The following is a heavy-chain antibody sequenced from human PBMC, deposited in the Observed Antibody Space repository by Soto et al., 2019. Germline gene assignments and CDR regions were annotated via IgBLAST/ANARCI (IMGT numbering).Heavy chain of an antibody. CDR3: ARDRSADRFVQYFQQ. J-gene: IGHJ1*01. D-gene: IGHD3-3*01. CDR1: GGSISIGNYC. CDR2: IHYSWSS. V-gene: IGHV4-30-4*01. Sequence: PSETLSLTCTVSGGSISIGNYCWSWIRQPPGKGLEWIGFIHYSWSSYYNPSLKSRVTISVDTSKNQFSLKLDSVTSEDTAVYYWARDRSADRFVQYFQQWGPGTLVTVSS.